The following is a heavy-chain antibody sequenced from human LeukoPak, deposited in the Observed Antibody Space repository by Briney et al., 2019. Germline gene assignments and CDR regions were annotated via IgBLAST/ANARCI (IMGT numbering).Heavy chain of an antibody. Sequence: GGSLRLSCAASGFTFSSYAMSWVRQAPGKGLEWVSAISGSGGSTYYADSVKGRFTISRDNSKNTLHLQMNSLRAEDTAVYYCAKGRPIDYYGSGSYSAFDYRGQGTLVTVSS. CDR3: AKGRPIDYYGSGSYSAFDY. CDR2: ISGSGGST. V-gene: IGHV3-23*01. CDR1: GFTFSSYA. D-gene: IGHD3-10*01. J-gene: IGHJ4*02.